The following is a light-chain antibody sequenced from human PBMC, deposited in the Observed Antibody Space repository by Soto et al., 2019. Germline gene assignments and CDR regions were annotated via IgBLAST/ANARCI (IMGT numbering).Light chain of an antibody. CDR1: QNVGNN. Sequence: EIVMTQSPATLSVSPLEIATLSFTASQNVGNNLVWYQQKPGQAPRLLIYGASTRAAGIPDRFGGSGSGTEFTLTISGLQSDDFAVYYCQQRSNWPITFGQGTRLEIK. CDR3: QQRSNWPIT. CDR2: GAS. J-gene: IGKJ5*01. V-gene: IGKV3-15*01.